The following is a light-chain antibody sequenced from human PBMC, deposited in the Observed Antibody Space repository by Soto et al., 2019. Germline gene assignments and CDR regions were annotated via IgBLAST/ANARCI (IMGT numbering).Light chain of an antibody. CDR1: QSVFYSSNNKNY. CDR2: WAS. J-gene: IGKJ3*01. Sequence: DIVMTQSPDSLAVSLGERATIKCKSTQSVFYSSNNKNYLAWYQQKPRHPPQLLIYWASTRESGVPDRFIGSGSGTDFALTITSLQAEDVAVYYCQQYFSTPGTFGPGTKVDI. CDR3: QQYFSTPGT. V-gene: IGKV4-1*01.